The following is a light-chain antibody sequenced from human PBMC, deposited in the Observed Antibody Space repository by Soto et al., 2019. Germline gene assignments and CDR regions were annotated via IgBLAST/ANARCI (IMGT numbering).Light chain of an antibody. CDR3: QRYNDFQYV. CDR2: KAI. J-gene: IGKJ2*01. Sequence: DIQMTQSPSTLSASVGDRVTNTCRASQSISNWLAWYQQKPGKAPKLLIYKAINLQSGVPSRFSGSGSGTEFSLTISGLQPDDFATYYCQRYNDFQYVFGQGTKL. CDR1: QSISNW. V-gene: IGKV1-5*03.